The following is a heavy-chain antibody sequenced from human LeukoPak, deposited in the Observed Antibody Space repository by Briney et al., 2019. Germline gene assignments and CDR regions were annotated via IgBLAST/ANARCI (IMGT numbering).Heavy chain of an antibody. CDR1: GYSFGTYW. J-gene: IGHJ4*02. V-gene: IGHV5-51*01. CDR2: IYPRDSVT. D-gene: IGHD3-22*01. CDR3: ARSSGPECDFEY. Sequence: GESLKISCEGSGYSFGTYWIAWVRQMPGKGLEFMGIIYPRDSVTRYSPSFQGQVTISADESISTAYLQWSRLKASDTATYFCARSSGPECDFEYWGQGTLLTVSS.